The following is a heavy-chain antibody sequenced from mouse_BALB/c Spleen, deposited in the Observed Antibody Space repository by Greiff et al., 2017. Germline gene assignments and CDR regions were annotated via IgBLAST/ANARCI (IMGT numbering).Heavy chain of an antibody. CDR3: AREGYRYAYYFDN. CDR2: IYPGNVNT. J-gene: IGHJ2*01. Sequence: QVQLQQSGPELVKPGASVRISCKASGYTFTSYYIHWVKQRPGQGLEWIGWIYPGNVNTKYNEKFKGKATLTADKSSSTAYMQLSSLTSEDSAVYFCAREGYRYAYYFDNWGQGTTRTVSS. V-gene: IGHV1S56*01. D-gene: IGHD2-14*01. CDR1: GYTFTSYY.